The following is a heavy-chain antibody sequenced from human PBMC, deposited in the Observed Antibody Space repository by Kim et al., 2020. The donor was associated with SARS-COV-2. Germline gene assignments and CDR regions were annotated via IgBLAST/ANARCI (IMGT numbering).Heavy chain of an antibody. V-gene: IGHV3-30*04. J-gene: IGHJ4*02. Sequence: GGSLRLSCAASGFTLSSYGMHWVRQPPGKGLEWVAGISYDGINTDYADSVKGRFTISRDNSKNTLYLQMNSLRADDTAVDYCAKEQSYYALLFDDWGQGTLLTVSS. CDR2: ISYDGINT. CDR1: GFTLSSYG. CDR3: AKEQSYYALLFDD. D-gene: IGHD1-26*01.